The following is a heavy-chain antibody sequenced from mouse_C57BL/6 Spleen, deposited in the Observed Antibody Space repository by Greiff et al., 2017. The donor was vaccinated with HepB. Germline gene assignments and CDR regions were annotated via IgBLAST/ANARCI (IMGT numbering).Heavy chain of an antibody. CDR1: DSEVFPIAY. Sequence: QVQLKQSGSELRSPGSSVKLSCKDFDSEVFPIAYMSWVRQKPGHGFEWIGGILPSIGRTIYGEKFEDKATLDADTLSNTAYLELNSLTSEDSAIYYWARAITTVVAWYFDVWGTGTTVTVSS. J-gene: IGHJ1*03. D-gene: IGHD1-1*01. CDR2: ILPSIGRT. V-gene: IGHV15-2*01. CDR3: ARAITTVVAWYFDV.